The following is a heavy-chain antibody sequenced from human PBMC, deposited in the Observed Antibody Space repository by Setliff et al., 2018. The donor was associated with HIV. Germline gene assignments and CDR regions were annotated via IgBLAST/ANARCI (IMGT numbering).Heavy chain of an antibody. V-gene: IGHV3-48*03. CDR3: AREYAVRGRFDY. D-gene: IGHD3-10*01. Sequence: PGGSLRLSCAASGFTFSSYEMNWVRQAPGKGLEWVSYISSSGSTIYYSDSVRGRFIVSRDNTIKSLHLQLNSLRAEDTAVYYCAREYAVRGRFDYWGQGTLVTVSS. J-gene: IGHJ4*02. CDR1: GFTFSSYE. CDR2: ISSSGSTI.